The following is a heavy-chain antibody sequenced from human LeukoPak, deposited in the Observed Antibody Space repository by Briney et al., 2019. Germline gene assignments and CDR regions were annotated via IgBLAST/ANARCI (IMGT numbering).Heavy chain of an antibody. V-gene: IGHV3-30-3*01. CDR1: GFTFSSYA. Sequence: PGGSLSLSCAASGFTFSSYAMHWVRQAPGKGLEWVAVISYDGSNKHYADSVKGRFTIPRDNSKNTLYLQMNSLRAEDTAVYYCARDMVRGVINAEYFQHWGQGTLVTVSS. D-gene: IGHD3-10*01. CDR3: ARDMVRGVINAEYFQH. CDR2: ISYDGSNK. J-gene: IGHJ1*01.